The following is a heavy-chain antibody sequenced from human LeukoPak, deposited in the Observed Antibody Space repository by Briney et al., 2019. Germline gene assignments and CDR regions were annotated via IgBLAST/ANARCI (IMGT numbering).Heavy chain of an antibody. V-gene: IGHV3-21*01. J-gene: IGHJ6*02. Sequence: GGSLRLSCAASGFTFSSYSMNWVRQAPGKGLEWVSSISSSSSYIYYADSVKGRFTISRDNAKNSLYLQMNSLRAEDTAVYYCARDQGCSSTSCYWDYYYYGMDVWGQGTTVTVSS. CDR1: GFTFSSYS. CDR2: ISSSSSYI. CDR3: ARDQGCSSTSCYWDYYYYGMDV. D-gene: IGHD2-2*01.